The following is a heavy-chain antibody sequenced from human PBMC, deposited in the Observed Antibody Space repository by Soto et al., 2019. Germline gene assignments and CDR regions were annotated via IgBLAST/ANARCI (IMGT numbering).Heavy chain of an antibody. CDR3: AAAIVHTDYYYGMDV. Sequence: SETLSLTCTVSVGSISSGGYYWSWIRQHPGKGLEWIGYIYYSGSTYYNPSLKSRVTISVDTSKNQFSLKLSSVTAADTAVYYCAAAIVHTDYYYGMDVWGQGTTVT. V-gene: IGHV4-31*03. CDR2: IYYSGST. D-gene: IGHD3-22*01. CDR1: VGSISSGGYY. J-gene: IGHJ6*02.